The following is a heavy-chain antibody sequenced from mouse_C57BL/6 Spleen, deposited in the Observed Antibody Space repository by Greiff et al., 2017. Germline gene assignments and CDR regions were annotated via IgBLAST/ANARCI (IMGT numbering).Heavy chain of an antibody. Sequence: VQLQQPGAELVMPGASVKLSCKASGYTFTSYWMHWVKQRPGQGLEWIGEIDPSDSYTNYNQKFKGKSTLTVDKSSSTAYMQLSSLTSEDSAVYSCSRSGPVEFAYWGQGTPVTVSA. D-gene: IGHD3-1*01. J-gene: IGHJ3*01. CDR2: IDPSDSYT. CDR3: SRSGPVEFAY. CDR1: GYTFTSYW. V-gene: IGHV1-69*01.